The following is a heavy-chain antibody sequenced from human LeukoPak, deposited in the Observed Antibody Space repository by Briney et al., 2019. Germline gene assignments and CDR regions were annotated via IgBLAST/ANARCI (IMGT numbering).Heavy chain of an antibody. V-gene: IGHV4-34*01. CDR1: GGSFSGYY. CDR2: INHSGST. CDR3: ARRPCSGGSCYFRTDAFDI. D-gene: IGHD2-15*01. J-gene: IGHJ3*02. Sequence: PSETLSLTCAVYGGSFSGYYWSWIRQPPGKGLERIGEINHSGSTNYNPSLKRRVTISVDTSKNQFSLKLSSVTAADTAVYYCARRPCSGGSCYFRTDAFDIWGQGTMVTVSS.